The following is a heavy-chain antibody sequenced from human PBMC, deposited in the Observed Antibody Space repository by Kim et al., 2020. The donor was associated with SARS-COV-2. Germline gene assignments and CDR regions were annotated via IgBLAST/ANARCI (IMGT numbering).Heavy chain of an antibody. J-gene: IGHJ4*02. V-gene: IGHV3-23*03. CDR3: VKDGSSSYDY. D-gene: IGHD6-13*01. CDR2: IYSGGSST. CDR1: GFTFSSYA. Sequence: GGSLRLSCAASGFTFSSYAMSWVRQAPGKGLEWVSVIYSGGSSTYYADSVKGRFTISRDNSKNTLYLQMNSLRAEDTAVYYCVKDGSSSYDYWGQGTLVTVSS.